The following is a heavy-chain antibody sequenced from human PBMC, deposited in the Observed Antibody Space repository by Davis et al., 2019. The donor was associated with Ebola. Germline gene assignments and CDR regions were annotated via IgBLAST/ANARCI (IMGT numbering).Heavy chain of an antibody. V-gene: IGHV3-21*01. D-gene: IGHD3-22*01. CDR3: ARATDYYDSSGYYIDY. CDR1: GFTFSSYS. Sequence: PGGSLRLSCAASGFTFSSYSMNWVRQAPGKGLEWVSSISSSSSYIYYADSVKGRFTISRDNAKNSLYLQMNSLRAEDTAVYYCARATDYYDSSGYYIDYWGQGTLVTVSS. J-gene: IGHJ4*02. CDR2: ISSSSSYI.